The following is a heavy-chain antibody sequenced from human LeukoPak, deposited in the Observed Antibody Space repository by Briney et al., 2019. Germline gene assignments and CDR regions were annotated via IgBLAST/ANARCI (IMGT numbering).Heavy chain of an antibody. CDR2: LKQDGSEK. CDR1: GFTFSRYW. V-gene: IGHV3-7*05. D-gene: IGHD4-23*01. Sequence: GGSLRLSCAASGFTFSRYWMTWVRLAPGEGLWWVANLKQDGSEKYYVDSVNGRFTLSRDNVKNSLYLQMISLRAEDTAVYYCARGGGNLDLYFDLWGRGTLVTVSS. CDR3: ARGGGNLDLYFDL. J-gene: IGHJ2*01.